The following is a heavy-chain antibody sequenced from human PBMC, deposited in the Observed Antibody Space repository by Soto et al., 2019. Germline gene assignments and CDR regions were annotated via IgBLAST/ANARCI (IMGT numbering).Heavy chain of an antibody. Sequence: EVQLVESGGGLVQPGGSLRLSCAASGFTFSSYWMSWVRQAPGKGLEWVANIKQDGSEKYYVDSVKGRFTISRDNAKNSLYLQMNSLRAEDTAVYYCARGPAPYYDFFGPFDYWGQGTLVTVSS. J-gene: IGHJ4*02. D-gene: IGHD3-3*01. CDR3: ARGPAPYYDFFGPFDY. V-gene: IGHV3-7*01. CDR1: GFTFSSYW. CDR2: IKQDGSEK.